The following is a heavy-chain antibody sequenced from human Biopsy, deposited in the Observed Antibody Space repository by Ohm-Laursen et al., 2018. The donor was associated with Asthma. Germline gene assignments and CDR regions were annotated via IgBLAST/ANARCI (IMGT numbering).Heavy chain of an antibody. CDR3: AKRRGYSDLTDFDH. CDR2: VSYDGGVA. V-gene: IGHV3-30*18. J-gene: IGHJ4*02. D-gene: IGHD3-3*01. Sequence: SLRLSCAASGFVFRSHAMHWGRQAPGKGLEWVAVVSYDGGVAHYADSMKGRFTISRDNAKSTLYLQMNRLRTDDTAVYYCAKRRGYSDLTDFDHWGQGTLVTVSS. CDR1: GFVFRSHA.